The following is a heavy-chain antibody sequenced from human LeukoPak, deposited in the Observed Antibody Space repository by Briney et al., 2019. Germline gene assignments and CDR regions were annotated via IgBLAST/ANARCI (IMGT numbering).Heavy chain of an antibody. J-gene: IGHJ6*03. CDR2: IYSGGST. CDR1: GFTVSSNY. Sequence: GGSLRLSCAASGFTVSSNYMSWVRQAPGKGLEWVSVIYSGGSTYYADSVKGRFTISRDNSKNTLYLQMNSLRAEDTAVYYCARDGADQYYYCYYMDVWGKGTTVTVSS. V-gene: IGHV3-66*02. CDR3: ARDGADQYYYCYYMDV.